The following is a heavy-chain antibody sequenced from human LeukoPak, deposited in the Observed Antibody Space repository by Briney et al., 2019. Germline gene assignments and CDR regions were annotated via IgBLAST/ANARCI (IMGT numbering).Heavy chain of an antibody. J-gene: IGHJ6*02. Sequence: GESLKISCKGSGYSFTSYWIGWVRQMPGKGLEWMGIIYPGDSDTRYSPSFQGQVTISADKSISTAYLQWSSLKASDTAMYYCARLDSSSWPRLDYYYGMDVWGQGTTVTVSS. D-gene: IGHD6-13*01. CDR3: ARLDSSSWPRLDYYYGMDV. CDR1: GYSFTSYW. CDR2: IYPGDSDT. V-gene: IGHV5-51*01.